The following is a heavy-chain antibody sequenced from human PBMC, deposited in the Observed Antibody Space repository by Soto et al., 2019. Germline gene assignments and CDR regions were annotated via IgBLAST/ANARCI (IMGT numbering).Heavy chain of an antibody. D-gene: IGHD3-3*01. Sequence: ASVKVSCKASGYTFTSYAMHWVRQAPGQRLEWMGWINAGNGNTKYSQKFQGRVTITRDTSASTAYMELSSLRSEDTAVYYCARNYDFWSSYYLRGALDVWGQGTTVTVSS. CDR2: INAGNGNT. CDR3: ARNYDFWSSYYLRGALDV. J-gene: IGHJ6*02. CDR1: GYTFTSYA. V-gene: IGHV1-3*01.